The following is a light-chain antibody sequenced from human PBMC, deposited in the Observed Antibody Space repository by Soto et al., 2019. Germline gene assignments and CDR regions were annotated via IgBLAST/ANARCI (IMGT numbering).Light chain of an antibody. Sequence: DIQMTQSPSSLSASVVDRVTITCQASQSISAYLNWYQQKPGKAPKLLIYAASSLQSGVPSRFSGSGSGTEFTLTISSLQPDDFATYYCQQYNSYSWTFGQGTKVDI. CDR3: QQYNSYSWT. V-gene: IGKV1-5*01. J-gene: IGKJ1*01. CDR2: AAS. CDR1: QSISAY.